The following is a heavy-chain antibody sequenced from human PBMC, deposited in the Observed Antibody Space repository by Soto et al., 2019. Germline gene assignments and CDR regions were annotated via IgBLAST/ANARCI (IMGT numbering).Heavy chain of an antibody. Sequence: GSLRLSSAASGXTLSSYGIHWVRQAPGKGLEWVAFILYDGSNKYPGDSVKGRFTISRDNSKNTLYLHMTRLRPEHTDVYFCARDTTRDGYNFGNWGQGTLGTVS. V-gene: IGHV3-33*01. CDR3: ARDTTRDGYNFGN. J-gene: IGHJ4*02. CDR1: GXTLSSYG. CDR2: ILYDGSNK. D-gene: IGHD5-12*01.